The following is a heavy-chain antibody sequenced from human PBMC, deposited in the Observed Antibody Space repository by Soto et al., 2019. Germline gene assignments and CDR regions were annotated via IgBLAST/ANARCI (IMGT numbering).Heavy chain of an antibody. Sequence: DVQLLESGGGLVQPGGSLRLSCAASGFTFSNYAMTWVRQAPGKGLEWVSGISGSGGSTFYADSVKGRFTISRDNSKNTLYMQMNSVRAEDTAVYYCARDLVPPTFDIWGQGTMVTVSS. V-gene: IGHV3-23*01. J-gene: IGHJ3*02. D-gene: IGHD3-16*01. CDR2: ISGSGGST. CDR3: ARDLVPPTFDI. CDR1: GFTFSNYA.